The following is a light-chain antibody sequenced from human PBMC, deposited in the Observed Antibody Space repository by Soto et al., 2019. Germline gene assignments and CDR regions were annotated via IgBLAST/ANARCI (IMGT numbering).Light chain of an antibody. CDR1: SRDFGGYNY. V-gene: IGLV2-14*03. CDR2: DVS. Sequence: QSALTQPASVSESPGQSITISCSGTSRDFGGYNYVSWYQHHPGKVPKLIIYDVSNRPSGVSSRFSGSKSGNTASLTIPGLQAEDEADYFCSSYTSNNVLRLFGTGTKVTVL. CDR3: SSYTSNNVLRL. J-gene: IGLJ1*01.